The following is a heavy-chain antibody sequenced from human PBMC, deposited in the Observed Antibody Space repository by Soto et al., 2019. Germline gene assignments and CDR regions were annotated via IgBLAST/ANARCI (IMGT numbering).Heavy chain of an antibody. Sequence: SKSLSLTCAISGDSVSSNSADWNWIRQSPSRDLDWLGRTYYRSQWYNDYAVSVRSGITINPDTCKEQFSLQINYVSPQHTAAYYCTRDSAWTGYIAVASYYYYGIEVLRQGDT. D-gene: IGHD6-19*01. CDR3: TRDSAWTGYIAVASYYYYGIEV. CDR2: TYYRSQWYN. J-gene: IGHJ6*02. V-gene: IGHV6-1*01. CDR1: GDSVSSNSAD.